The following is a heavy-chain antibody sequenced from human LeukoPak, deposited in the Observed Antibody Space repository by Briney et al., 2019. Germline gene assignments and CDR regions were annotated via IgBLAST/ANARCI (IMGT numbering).Heavy chain of an antibody. CDR2: IAPNSGGT. V-gene: IGHV1-2*04. Sequence: GASVKVCCSASGYTFTVYYMPRVRQAPGPGLGWMGWIAPNSGGTNYAQKVQGWVTITRDTAISTAHMELSRVRSDDADVYYCAGMSVAGAYGKDFWGKGNTVPVTS. J-gene: IGHJ6*04. D-gene: IGHD6-19*01. CDR1: GYTFTVYY. CDR3: AGMSVAGAYGKDF.